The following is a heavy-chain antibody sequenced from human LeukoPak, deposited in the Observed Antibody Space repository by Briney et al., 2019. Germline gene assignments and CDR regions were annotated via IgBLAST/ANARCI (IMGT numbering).Heavy chain of an antibody. CDR3: ARVLFHYYGSGSYYIFDY. V-gene: IGHV4-59*01. D-gene: IGHD3-10*01. CDR1: GGFISSYY. Sequence: SETLSLTCTVSGGFISSYYGSWIRQPRGKGLEWIGYIYYSGSTNYIPSLKSRVTIPVDTSKNQFPLKLSSVTAADTAVYYCARVLFHYYGSGSYYIFDYWRQGTLVTVSS. J-gene: IGHJ4*02. CDR2: IYYSGST.